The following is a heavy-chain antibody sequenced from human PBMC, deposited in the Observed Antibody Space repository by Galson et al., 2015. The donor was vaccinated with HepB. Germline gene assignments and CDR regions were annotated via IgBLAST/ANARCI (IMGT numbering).Heavy chain of an antibody. V-gene: IGHV1-69*06. D-gene: IGHD3-10*01. CDR2: IIPIFGTA. Sequence: SVKVSCKASGGTFSSYAISWVRQAPGQGLEWMGGIIPIFGTANYAQKFQGRVTITADKSTSTAYMELSSLRSEGTAVYYCARRPVYYGSGSYAYGMDVWGQGTTVTVSS. J-gene: IGHJ6*02. CDR1: GGTFSSYA. CDR3: ARRPVYYGSGSYAYGMDV.